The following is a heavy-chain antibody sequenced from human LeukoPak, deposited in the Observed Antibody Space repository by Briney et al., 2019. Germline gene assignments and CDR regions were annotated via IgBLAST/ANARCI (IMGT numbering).Heavy chain of an antibody. D-gene: IGHD3-3*01. J-gene: IGHJ4*02. CDR1: GFTFNSYA. CDR2: ISSSSSYI. Sequence: GGSLRLSCAASGFTFNSYAMSWVRQAPGKGLEWVSSISSSSSYIYYADSVKGRFTISRDNAKNSLYLQMNSLRAEDTAVYYCARDVSTPSYYDFWSGYFREPFDYWGQGTLVTVSS. V-gene: IGHV3-21*01. CDR3: ARDVSTPSYYDFWSGYFREPFDY.